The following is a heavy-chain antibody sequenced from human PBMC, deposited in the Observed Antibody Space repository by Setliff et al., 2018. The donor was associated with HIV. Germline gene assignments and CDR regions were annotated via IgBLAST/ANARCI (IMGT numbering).Heavy chain of an antibody. CDR1: GFSLSTYGVG. CDR2: IYWDDNK. J-gene: IGHJ5*02. V-gene: IGHV2-5*02. D-gene: IGHD3-3*01. Sequence: SGPTLVNPTQTLTLTCTFSGFSLSTYGVGMGWIRQPPGKALEWLSVIYWDDNKRYSPSLKSRLTISKDTSKNQVVLAMTNMDPVDTATYYCARHFGISYRSPFDPWGQGTLVTVSS. CDR3: ARHFGISYRSPFDP.